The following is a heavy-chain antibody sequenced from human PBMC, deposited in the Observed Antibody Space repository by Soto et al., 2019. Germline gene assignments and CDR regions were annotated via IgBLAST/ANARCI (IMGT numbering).Heavy chain of an antibody. CDR2: INPVVGTT. CDR1: GYTFTSYY. V-gene: IGHV1-46*01. D-gene: IGHD6-19*01. CDR3: AGGSAVAYSPALL. Sequence: ASVKVSCKASGYTFTSYYMHWVRQAPGQGLEWMGVINPVVGTTSYAQKLHGRVTMTTDTSTSTVYMELSSLRSEDTAVYYCAGGSAVAYSPALLWGQGTLVTVSS. J-gene: IGHJ4*02.